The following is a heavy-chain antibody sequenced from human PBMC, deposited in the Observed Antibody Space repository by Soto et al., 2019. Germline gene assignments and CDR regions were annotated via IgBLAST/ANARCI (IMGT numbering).Heavy chain of an antibody. CDR2: IYYSGST. J-gene: IGHJ4*02. CDR1: GGSISSYY. D-gene: IGHD3-3*01. Sequence: SETLSLTCTVSGGSISSYYWSWIRQPPGKGLEWIGYIYYSGSTNYNPSLKSRVTISVDTSKNQFSLKLSSVTAADTAVYYCARLDYDFSCDQWGQGTLLTVSS. V-gene: IGHV4-59*08. CDR3: ARLDYDFSCDQ.